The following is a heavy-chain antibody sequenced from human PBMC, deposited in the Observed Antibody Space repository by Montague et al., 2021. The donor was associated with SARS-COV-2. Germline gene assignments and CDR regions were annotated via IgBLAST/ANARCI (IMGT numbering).Heavy chain of an antibody. CDR3: ARVRLFYYLDY. Sequence: TLSLTCTVSGTSIRSGGYYRTWIRQHPGKGLEWIGYIFHTGRAYYXXYLETRVNISVDTSNNLFSLRLSSVTAADTAMYFCARVRLFYYLDYWGQGTLVTVSS. J-gene: IGHJ4*02. CDR2: IFHTGRA. V-gene: IGHV4-31*03. CDR1: GTSIRSGGYY. D-gene: IGHD2/OR15-2a*01.